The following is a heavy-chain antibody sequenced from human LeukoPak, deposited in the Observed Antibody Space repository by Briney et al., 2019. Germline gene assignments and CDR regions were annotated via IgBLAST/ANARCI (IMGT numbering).Heavy chain of an antibody. CDR1: GGTFSSYA. J-gene: IGHJ4*02. V-gene: IGHV3-23*01. Sequence: SCKASGGTFSSYAMSWVRQAPGKGLGWVSAISGSDGSTYYADSVKGRFTISRDNSKNTLYLQMNSLRAEDTAVYYCAKGGGYFDYWGQGTLVTVSS. CDR2: ISGSDGST. CDR3: AKGGGYFDY. D-gene: IGHD1-26*01.